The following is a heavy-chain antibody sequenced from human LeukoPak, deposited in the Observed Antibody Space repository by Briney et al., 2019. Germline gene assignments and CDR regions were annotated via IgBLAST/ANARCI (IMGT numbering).Heavy chain of an antibody. CDR3: ATLSGSYLYYYYMDV. J-gene: IGHJ6*03. CDR2: INHSGST. D-gene: IGHD1-26*01. CDR1: GGSFSGYY. V-gene: IGHV4-34*01. Sequence: SETLSLTCAVYGGSFSGYYWSWIRQPPGKGLEWIGEINHSGSTNYNPSLKSRVTISVDTSKNQFSLKLSSVTAADTAVYYCATLSGSYLYYYYMDVWGKGTTVTVSS.